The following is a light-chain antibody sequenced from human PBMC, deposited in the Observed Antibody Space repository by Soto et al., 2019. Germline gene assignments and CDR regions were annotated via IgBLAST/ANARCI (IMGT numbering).Light chain of an antibody. Sequence: QSALTQPASVSGSPGQSITISCTGTSSDAGGYYYVSWYQHHPGKAPKLIIYEVTNRPSGVSYRFSGSKSGNTASLIISGLKVEDEADYYCCSSGGSPTYVFGTGTKLTVL. CDR1: SSDAGGYYY. CDR3: CSSGGSPTYV. CDR2: EVT. J-gene: IGLJ1*01. V-gene: IGLV2-14*01.